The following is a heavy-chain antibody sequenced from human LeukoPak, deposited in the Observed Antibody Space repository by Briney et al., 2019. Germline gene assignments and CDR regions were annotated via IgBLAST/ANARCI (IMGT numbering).Heavy chain of an antibody. D-gene: IGHD3-10*01. CDR1: GYTFTSYY. Sequence: EASVKVSCKASGYTFTSYYMHWVRQAPGQGLEWMGVINPSGGSTSYAQKFQGRVTMTRDTSTSTVYMELSSLRSEDTAVYYCARVRSRVRGAFDIWGQGTMVTVSS. CDR3: ARVRSRVRGAFDI. J-gene: IGHJ3*02. CDR2: INPSGGST. V-gene: IGHV1-46*01.